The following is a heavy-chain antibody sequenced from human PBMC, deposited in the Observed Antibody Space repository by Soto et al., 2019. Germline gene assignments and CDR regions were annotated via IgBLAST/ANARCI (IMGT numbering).Heavy chain of an antibody. CDR2: INAGNGNT. V-gene: IGHV1-3*01. CDR3: ARDLSGWGLTNGHFGVDF. CDR1: GYTFANYA. Sequence: QVRLVQSGTEVKKPGASVMVSCKATGYTFANYAIHWVRQAPGQDFEWMGWINAGNGNTRNSQKFQGRVTFTRDTSATTAHMEVGSLRFEVTAVYYGARDLSGWGLTNGHFGVDFWGQGTTVIVSS. J-gene: IGHJ6*02. D-gene: IGHD3-16*01.